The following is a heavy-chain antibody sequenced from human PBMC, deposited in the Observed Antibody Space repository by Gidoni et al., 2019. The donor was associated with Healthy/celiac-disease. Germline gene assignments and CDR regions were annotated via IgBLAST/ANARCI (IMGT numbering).Heavy chain of an antibody. J-gene: IGHJ4*02. CDR3: AKDPWFCSSTSCYAPLEDY. CDR1: GFTFSSYA. V-gene: IGHV3-23*01. Sequence: EVQLLESGGGLVQPGGSLGLSCAASGFTFSSYAMSWVRQAPGKGLEWVSAISGSGGSTYYADSVKGRFTISRDNSKNTLYLQMNSLRAEDTAVYYCAKDPWFCSSTSCYAPLEDYWGQGTLVTVSS. D-gene: IGHD2-2*01. CDR2: ISGSGGST.